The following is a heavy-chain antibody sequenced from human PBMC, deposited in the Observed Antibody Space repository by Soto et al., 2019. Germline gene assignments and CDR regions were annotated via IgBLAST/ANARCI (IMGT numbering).Heavy chain of an antibody. CDR1: GGSFSGYY. V-gene: IGHV4-34*01. CDR2: INHSGST. CDR3: ARGRWLDY. J-gene: IGHJ4*02. Sequence: QVQLQQWGAGLLKPSETLSLTCAVYGGSFSGYYWSWIRQPPGKGLEWIGEINHSGSTNYNPSLKSRVTISVDTSKNQCSLKLSSVTAADTAVYYCARGRWLDYWGQGTLVTVSS.